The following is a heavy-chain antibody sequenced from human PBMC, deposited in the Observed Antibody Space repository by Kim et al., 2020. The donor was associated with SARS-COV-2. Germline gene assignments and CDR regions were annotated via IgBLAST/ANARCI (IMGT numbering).Heavy chain of an antibody. CDR3: ARDLIAVAGADVYYYYYGIDV. CDR2: IKQDGSEK. V-gene: IGHV3-7*03. CDR1: GFTFSSYW. Sequence: GGSLRLSCAASGFTFSSYWMSWVRQAPGKGLEWVANIKQDGSEKYYVDSVKGRFTISRDNAKNSLYLQMNSLRAEDTAVYYCARDLIAVAGADVYYYYYGIDVWGQGTTVPVSS. D-gene: IGHD6-19*01. J-gene: IGHJ6*02.